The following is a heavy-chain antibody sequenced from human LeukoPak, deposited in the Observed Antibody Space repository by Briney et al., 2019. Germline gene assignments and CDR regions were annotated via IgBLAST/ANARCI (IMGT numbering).Heavy chain of an antibody. CDR3: ARDKVVGATHFDY. D-gene: IGHD1-26*01. J-gene: IGHJ4*02. CDR1: GFTFSSYW. Sequence: GGSLRLSCVASGFTFSSYWMSWVRQAPGKGMEWVANIKQDGSDKNYVDSVRGRFTISRDNAKNSLYLQMHSLRAEDTAVYYCARDKVVGATHFDYWGQGTLATVSS. V-gene: IGHV3-7*01. CDR2: IKQDGSDK.